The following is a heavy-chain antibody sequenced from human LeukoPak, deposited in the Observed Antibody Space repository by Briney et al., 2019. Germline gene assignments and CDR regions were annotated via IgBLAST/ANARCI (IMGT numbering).Heavy chain of an antibody. D-gene: IGHD2-15*01. J-gene: IGHJ6*03. CDR2: INHSGST. CDR1: GGSFSGYY. V-gene: IGHV4-34*01. CDR3: AGWSVAPYYYYMDV. Sequence: ASETLSLTCAVYGGSFSGYYWSWIRQPPGKGLEWIGEINHSGSTNYNPSLKSRVTISVDTSKNQFSLKLSSVTAADTAVYYCAGWSVAPYYYYMDVWGKGTTVTISS.